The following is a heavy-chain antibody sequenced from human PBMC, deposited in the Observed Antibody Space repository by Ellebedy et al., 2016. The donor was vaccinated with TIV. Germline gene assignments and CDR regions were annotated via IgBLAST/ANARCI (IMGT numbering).Heavy chain of an antibody. D-gene: IGHD4-17*01. V-gene: IGHV3-7*01. J-gene: IGHJ3*02. Sequence: GESLKISCAASGFSFSSYWMSWVRQAPGKGLEWVANINQEGSQRYFVDSVKGRFTISRDNAKNSLFLQMNSLRAEDTALYYCARDGSYGDFLSPTHAFEIWGQGTMVTVSS. CDR2: INQEGSQR. CDR1: GFSFSSYW. CDR3: ARDGSYGDFLSPTHAFEI.